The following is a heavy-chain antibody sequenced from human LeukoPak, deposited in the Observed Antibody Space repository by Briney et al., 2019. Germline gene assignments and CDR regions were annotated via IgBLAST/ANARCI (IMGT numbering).Heavy chain of an antibody. D-gene: IGHD3-22*01. CDR3: ARDVSLYYYDSSGYLDV. V-gene: IGHV1-18*01. CDR1: GYTFTSYG. CDR2: ISAYNGNT. J-gene: IGHJ6*04. Sequence: ASVKVSCKASGYTFTSYGISWVRQAPGQGLEWMGWISAYNGNTNYAQKLQGRVTMTTDTSTSTAYMELRSLRSDDTAVYYCARDVSLYYYDSSGYLDVWGKGTTVTVSS.